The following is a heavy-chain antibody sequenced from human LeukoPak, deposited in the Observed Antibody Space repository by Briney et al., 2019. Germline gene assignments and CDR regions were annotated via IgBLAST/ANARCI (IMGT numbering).Heavy chain of an antibody. J-gene: IGHJ6*03. CDR1: GFTFSSYW. CDR2: IKQDGSEK. D-gene: IGHD3-16*01. CDR3: ARMAWGIDGPRGYMDV. Sequence: GGSLKLSCAASGFTFSSYWMSWVRQAPGKGLEWVANIKQDGSEKYYVDSVKGRFTISRDNAKNSLYLQMNSLRAEDTAVYYCARMAWGIDGPRGYMDVWGKGTTVTVSS. V-gene: IGHV3-7*01.